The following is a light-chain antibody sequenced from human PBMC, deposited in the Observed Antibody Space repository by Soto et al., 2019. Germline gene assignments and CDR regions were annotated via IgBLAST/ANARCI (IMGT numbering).Light chain of an antibody. Sequence: QSVLTQPPSASGTPGQRVTISCSGGSSNIGINSVSWYQQLPGTAPKLLIYSNNQRPSGVPDRFSGSKSGTLASLAISGLQSGAEADYYCAAWDDSLNGYVFGTGTKVTVL. V-gene: IGLV1-44*01. CDR3: AAWDDSLNGYV. CDR1: SSNIGINS. CDR2: SNN. J-gene: IGLJ1*01.